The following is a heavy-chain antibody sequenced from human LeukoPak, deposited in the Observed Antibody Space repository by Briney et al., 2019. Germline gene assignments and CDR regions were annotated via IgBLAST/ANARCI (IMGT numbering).Heavy chain of an antibody. CDR1: GYTFTSYG. D-gene: IGHD3-9*01. CDR3: ARGGADYDILTGFLPGDY. V-gene: IGHV1-18*01. J-gene: IGHJ4*02. CDR2: ISAYNGNT. Sequence: ASVKVSCKASGYTFTSYGISWVRQAPGQGLEWMGWISAYNGNTNYAQKLQGRVTMTTDTSTSTAYMELRSLRSDDTAVYYCARGGADYDILTGFLPGDYWGQGTLVTVSS.